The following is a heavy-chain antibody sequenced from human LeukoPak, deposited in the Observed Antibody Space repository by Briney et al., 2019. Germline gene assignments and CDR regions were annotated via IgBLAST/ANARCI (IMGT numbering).Heavy chain of an antibody. D-gene: IGHD1-26*01. CDR3: ARDRGSYSSFDY. CDR1: GFTFSSYS. Sequence: GGSLSLSCAASGFTFSSYSMNWVRQAPGKGLEWVSSISSSSSYIYYADSVKGRFTISRDNAKNSLYLQMNSLRAEDTAVYYCARDRGSYSSFDYWGQGTLVTVSS. J-gene: IGHJ4*02. CDR2: ISSSSSYI. V-gene: IGHV3-21*01.